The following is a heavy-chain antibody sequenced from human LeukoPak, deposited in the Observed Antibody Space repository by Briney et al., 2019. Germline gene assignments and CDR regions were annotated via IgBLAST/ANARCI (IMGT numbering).Heavy chain of an antibody. Sequence: PGGSLRLSCAASGFTFSSYWMSWVRQAPGKGLEWVANIKQDGSEKYYVDSVKGRFTISRDNAKNSLYLQMNSLRAEDTAVYYGARDLGPWYDFWSGYFGYWGQGTLVTVSS. CDR1: GFTFSSYW. V-gene: IGHV3-7*01. CDR3: ARDLGPWYDFWSGYFGY. J-gene: IGHJ4*02. CDR2: IKQDGSEK. D-gene: IGHD3-3*01.